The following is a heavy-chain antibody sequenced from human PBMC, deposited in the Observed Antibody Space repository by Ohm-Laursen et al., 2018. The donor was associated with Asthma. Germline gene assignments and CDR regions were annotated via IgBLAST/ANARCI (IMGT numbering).Heavy chain of an antibody. CDR1: GFTFDDYA. V-gene: IGHV3-9*01. CDR3: AKDTRNRGAFDI. Sequence: SLRLSCAASGFTFDDYAMHWVRQAPGKGLEWVSGISWNSGSIGYADSVKGRSTISRDNAKNSLYLQMNSLRAEDTALYYCAKDTRNRGAFDIWGQGTMVTVSS. CDR2: ISWNSGSI. D-gene: IGHD1-14*01. J-gene: IGHJ3*02.